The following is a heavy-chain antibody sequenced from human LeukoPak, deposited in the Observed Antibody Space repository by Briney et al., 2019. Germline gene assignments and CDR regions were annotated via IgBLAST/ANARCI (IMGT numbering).Heavy chain of an antibody. CDR3: ARGDPIFGVVIVVRAFDI. V-gene: IGHV3-74*03. D-gene: IGHD3-3*01. CDR1: GFTFSSFW. Sequence: PGGSLRLSCAASGFTFSSFWMHWVRQTPGKGLVWVSRINGDGSSIKYADSVKGRFTMSRDNAKNTLFLQMNSLRAEDTAVYYCARGDPIFGVVIVVRAFDIWGQGTMVTVSS. CDR2: INGDGSSI. J-gene: IGHJ3*02.